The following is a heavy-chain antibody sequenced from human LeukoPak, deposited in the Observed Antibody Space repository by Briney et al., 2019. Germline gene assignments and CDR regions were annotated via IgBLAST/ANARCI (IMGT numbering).Heavy chain of an antibody. Sequence: SKTLSLTCSVSGGSISSSSYYWGWIRQPPGKGLEWIGSIYYSGSTYYNPSLKSRVTISVDTSKNQFSLKLRSVTAADTAVYYCARHDAVTTSELFDYWGQGTLVTVSS. CDR2: IYYSGST. J-gene: IGHJ4*02. CDR1: GGSISSSSYY. D-gene: IGHD4-17*01. V-gene: IGHV4-39*01. CDR3: ARHDAVTTSELFDY.